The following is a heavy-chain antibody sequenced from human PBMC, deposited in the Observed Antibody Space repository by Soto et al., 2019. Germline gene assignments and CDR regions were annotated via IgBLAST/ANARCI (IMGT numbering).Heavy chain of an antibody. J-gene: IGHJ4*02. CDR1: GGSISSYY. CDR3: ARGDGDSEFDY. Sequence: SETLSLTCTVSGGSISSYYWSWIRQPPGKGLEWIGYIYYSGSTNYNPSLKSRVTISVDTSKNQFSLKLSSVTAADTAVYYCARGDGDSEFDYWGQGTLVTVSS. D-gene: IGHD4-17*01. V-gene: IGHV4-59*01. CDR2: IYYSGST.